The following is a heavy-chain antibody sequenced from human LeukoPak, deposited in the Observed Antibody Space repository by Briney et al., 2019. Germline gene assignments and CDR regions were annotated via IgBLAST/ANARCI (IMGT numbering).Heavy chain of an antibody. CDR1: GFTVSSNY. D-gene: IGHD4-17*01. CDR3: ASQAPTVHLADYYYYFYMDV. V-gene: IGHV3-53*01. CDR2: IYGGGST. Sequence: GGSLRLSCAASGFTVSSNYMSWVRQAPGKGLEWVSVIYGGGSTYYADSVKGRFTISRDNSKNTLYLQMNSLRAEDTAVYYCASQAPTVHLADYYYYFYMDVWGKGTTVTISS. J-gene: IGHJ6*03.